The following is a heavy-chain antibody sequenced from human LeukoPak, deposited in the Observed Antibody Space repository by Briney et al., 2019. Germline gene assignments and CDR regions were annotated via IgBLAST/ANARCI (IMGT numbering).Heavy chain of an antibody. CDR1: GFIFSSYA. CDR2: ISYDGSNK. CDR3: ARDFCRGCPRPSYYFDY. V-gene: IGHV3-30*04. J-gene: IGHJ4*02. D-gene: IGHD6-19*01. Sequence: PGGSLRLSCAASGFIFSSYAMHWVRQAPGKGLEWVAVISYDGSNKYYADSVKGRFTISRDNSKNTLYLQMNSLGAEDTAVYYCARDFCRGCPRPSYYFDYWGQGTLVTVSS.